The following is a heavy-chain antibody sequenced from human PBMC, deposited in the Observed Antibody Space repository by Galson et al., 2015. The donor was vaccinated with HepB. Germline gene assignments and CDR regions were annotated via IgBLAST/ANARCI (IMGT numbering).Heavy chain of an antibody. V-gene: IGHV7-4-1*02. Sequence: SVKVSCKASGYTFTDYALNWVRQTPGQGLEWMGWIHTNTGDPTFAPGFTKRYVFSLDTSVDTAYLQISSLKADDTAVYYCARVGHNGHDFYYWGQGTLVTVSS. D-gene: IGHD5-12*01. CDR1: GYTFTDYA. J-gene: IGHJ4*02. CDR3: ARVGHNGHDFYY. CDR2: IHTNTGDP.